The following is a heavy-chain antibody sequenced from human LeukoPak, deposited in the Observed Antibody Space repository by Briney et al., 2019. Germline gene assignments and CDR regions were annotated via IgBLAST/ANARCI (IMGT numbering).Heavy chain of an antibody. J-gene: IGHJ4*01. CDR1: GFTLSSYS. Sequence: GRSLRLSCAASGFTLSSYSMKWVRQPPGRGREWVPSISSSTTYIYYADSVKGPFTISRDNAKNSLYLQMNSLRAEDTAVYYGARDVGATDYWGQGTLATVSS. D-gene: IGHD1-26*01. CDR2: ISSSTTYI. CDR3: ARDVGATDY. V-gene: IGHV3-21*01.